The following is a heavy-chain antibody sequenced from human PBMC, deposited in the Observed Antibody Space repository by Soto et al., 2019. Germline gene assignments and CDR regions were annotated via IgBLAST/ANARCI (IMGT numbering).Heavy chain of an antibody. V-gene: IGHV3-33*01. CDR1: GFTFSSYG. Sequence: PGGSLRLSCAASGFTFSSYGMHWVRQAPGKGLEWVAVIWYDGSNKYYADSVKGRFTISRDNSKDTLYLQMNSLRAEDTAAYYCARDTYYDFWSGLRKFETDYWGQGTLVTVSP. J-gene: IGHJ4*02. CDR2: IWYDGSNK. D-gene: IGHD3-3*01. CDR3: ARDTYYDFWSGLRKFETDY.